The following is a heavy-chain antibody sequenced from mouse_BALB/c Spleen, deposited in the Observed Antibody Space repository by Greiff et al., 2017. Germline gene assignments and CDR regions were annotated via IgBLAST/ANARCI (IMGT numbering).Heavy chain of an antibody. V-gene: IGHV5-17*02. CDR3: ARRVTFYWYFDV. J-gene: IGHJ1*01. CDR1: GFTFSSFG. CDR2: ISSGSSTI. Sequence: DVMLVESGGGLVQPGGSRKLSCAASGFTFSSFGMHWVRQAPEKGLEWVAYISSGSSTIYYADTVKGRFTISRDNPKNTLFLQMTSLRSEDTAMYYCARRVTFYWYFDVWGAGTTVTVSS. D-gene: IGHD2-3*01.